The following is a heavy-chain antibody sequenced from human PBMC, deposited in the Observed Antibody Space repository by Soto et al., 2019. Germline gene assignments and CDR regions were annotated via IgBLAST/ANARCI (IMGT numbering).Heavy chain of an antibody. D-gene: IGHD2-2*02. CDR2: INHSGST. CDR1: GGSFSGYY. Sequence: SETLSLTCAVYGGSFSGYYWSWIRQPPGKGLEWIGEINHSGSTNYNPSLKSRVTISVDTSKNQFSLKLSSVTAADTAVYYCARDRRYCSGTNCYNFLGPDYWGQGTLVTVSS. J-gene: IGHJ4*02. CDR3: ARDRRYCSGTNCYNFLGPDY. V-gene: IGHV4-34*01.